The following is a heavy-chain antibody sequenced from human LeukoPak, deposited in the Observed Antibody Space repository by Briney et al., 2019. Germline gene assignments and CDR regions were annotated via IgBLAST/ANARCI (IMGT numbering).Heavy chain of an antibody. CDR2: IYTSGST. V-gene: IGHV4-4*09. D-gene: IGHD3-3*01. CDR1: GGSISSYY. Sequence: SETLSLTCTVSGGSISSYYWSWIRQPPGKGLEWIGYIYTSGSTNYNPSLKSRVTISVDTSKNQFSLKLSSVTAADTAVYYCARHWDFWRGYYTAGTPPMRLDPWGQGTLVTVSS. J-gene: IGHJ5*02. CDR3: ARHWDFWRGYYTAGTPPMRLDP.